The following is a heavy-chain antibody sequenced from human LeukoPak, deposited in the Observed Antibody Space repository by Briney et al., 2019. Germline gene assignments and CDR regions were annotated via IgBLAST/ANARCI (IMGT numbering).Heavy chain of an antibody. D-gene: IGHD3-22*01. Sequence: GGSLRLSCAASGFTFSTYGMQWVRQAPGKGLEWVAFIRYDGSHKYYTDSVRGRFTVSRDNSKNTLYLQMNNLRAEDTALYYCAKISGYYPFDYWGQGTLVTVSS. V-gene: IGHV3-30*02. CDR2: IRYDGSHK. CDR3: AKISGYYPFDY. J-gene: IGHJ4*02. CDR1: GFTFSTYG.